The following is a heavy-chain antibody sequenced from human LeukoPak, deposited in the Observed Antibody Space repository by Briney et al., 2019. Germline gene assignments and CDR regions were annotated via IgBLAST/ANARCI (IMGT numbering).Heavy chain of an antibody. Sequence: PSETLSLTCTVSGGSISSSSYYWGWIRQPPGKGLEWIGSIYYSGSTYYNPSLKSRVTISVDTSKNQFSVKLSSVTAADTAAYYCARRPGGLERNWFDPWGQGTLVTVSS. J-gene: IGHJ5*02. V-gene: IGHV4-39*01. CDR1: GGSISSSSYY. D-gene: IGHD1-1*01. CDR2: IYYSGST. CDR3: ARRPGGLERNWFDP.